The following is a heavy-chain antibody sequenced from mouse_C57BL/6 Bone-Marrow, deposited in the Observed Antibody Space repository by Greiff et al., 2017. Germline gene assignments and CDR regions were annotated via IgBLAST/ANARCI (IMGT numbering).Heavy chain of an antibody. D-gene: IGHD4-1*01. CDR2: INPSTGGT. J-gene: IGHJ4*01. Sequence: DVQLQESGPELVKPGASVKISCKASGYSFTGYYMNWVKQSPEKSLEWIGEINPSTGGTTYNQKFKAKATLTVDKSSSTAYMQLKSLTSEDSAVYYCSNDYYAMDYWGQGTSVTVSS. V-gene: IGHV1-42*01. CDR3: SNDYYAMDY. CDR1: GYSFTGYY.